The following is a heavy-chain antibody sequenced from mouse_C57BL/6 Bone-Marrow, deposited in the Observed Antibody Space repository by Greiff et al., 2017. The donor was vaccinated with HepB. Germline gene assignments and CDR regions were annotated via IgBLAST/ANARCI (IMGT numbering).Heavy chain of an antibody. J-gene: IGHJ1*03. V-gene: IGHV1-81*01. CDR3: ARSGLGRNWYFDV. Sequence: QVQLQQSGAELARPGASVKLSCKASGYTFTSYGISWVKQRTGQGLEWIGEIYPRSGNTYYNEKFKGKATLTADKSSSTAYMELRSLTSEDSAVYFCARSGLGRNWYFDVWGTGTTVTVSS. CDR2: IYPRSGNT. D-gene: IGHD4-1*01. CDR1: GYTFTSYG.